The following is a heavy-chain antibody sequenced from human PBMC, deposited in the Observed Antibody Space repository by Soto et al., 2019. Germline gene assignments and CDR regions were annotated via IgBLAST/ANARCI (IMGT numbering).Heavy chain of an antibody. V-gene: IGHV3-7*01. Sequence: GGSLRLSCAASGFTFSSYWMSWVRQAPGKGLEWVANIKQDGSEKYYVDSVKGRFTISRDNAKNSLYLQMNSLRAEDTAVYYCAREAAAGTLYYYYYMDVWGKGTTVTVSS. D-gene: IGHD6-13*01. CDR3: AREAAAGTLYYYYYMDV. J-gene: IGHJ6*03. CDR2: IKQDGSEK. CDR1: GFTFSSYW.